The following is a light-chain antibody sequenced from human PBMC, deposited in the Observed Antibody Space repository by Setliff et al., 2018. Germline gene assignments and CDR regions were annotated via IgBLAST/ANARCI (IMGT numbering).Light chain of an antibody. V-gene: IGLV2-14*03. J-gene: IGLJ1*01. Sequence: QSVLTQPASVSGSPGQSITISCSGTSNDVGSYDLVSWYQQHLGKAPKLIIYGVSDRPSGVSSRFSGSKSGNTASLTISGLQTEDEADYYCNAYTAGTTYVFGTGTKVTVL. CDR3: NAYTAGTTYV. CDR2: GVS. CDR1: SNDVGSYDL.